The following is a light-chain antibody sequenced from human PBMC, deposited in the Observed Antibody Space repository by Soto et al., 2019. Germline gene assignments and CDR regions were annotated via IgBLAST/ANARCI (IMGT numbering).Light chain of an antibody. J-gene: IGLJ1*01. Sequence: QSVLTQSSSASASLGSSVKLTCTLSSGHSSYIIAWHQQQPGKAPRYLMKLEGSGSCNKGSGVPDRFSGSSSGADRYLTISNLQFEDEADYYCETWDSNTRVFGTGTKLTVL. V-gene: IGLV4-60*02. CDR3: ETWDSNTRV. CDR1: SGHSSYI. CDR2: LEGSGSC.